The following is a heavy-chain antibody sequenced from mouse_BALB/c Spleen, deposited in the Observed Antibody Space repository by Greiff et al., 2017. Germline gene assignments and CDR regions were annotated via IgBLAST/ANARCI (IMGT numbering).Heavy chain of an antibody. CDR1: GFTFSSYT. CDR3: TREGGNYEY. D-gene: IGHD2-1*01. Sequence: EVKLMESGGGLVQPGGSLKLSCAASGFTFSSYTMSWVRQTPEKRLEWVATISSGGSYTYYPDSVKGRFTISRDNAKNTLYLQMSSLKSEDTAMYYCTREGGNYEYWGQGTTLTVSS. V-gene: IGHV5-6-4*01. CDR2: ISSGGSYT. J-gene: IGHJ2*01.